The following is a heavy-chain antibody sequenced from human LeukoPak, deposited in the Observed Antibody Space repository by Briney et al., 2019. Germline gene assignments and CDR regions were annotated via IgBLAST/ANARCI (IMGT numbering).Heavy chain of an antibody. D-gene: IGHD6-13*01. CDR1: GFTFSSYE. J-gene: IGHJ4*02. CDR3: AKLVAAAARGGIDY. V-gene: IGHV3-48*03. CDR2: ISSSGSTI. Sequence: QAGGSLRLSCAASGFTFSSYEMNWVRQAPGKGLEWVSYISSSGSTIYYADSVKGRFTISRDNAKNSLYLQMNSLRAEDTAVYYCAKLVAAAARGGIDYWGQGTLVTVSS.